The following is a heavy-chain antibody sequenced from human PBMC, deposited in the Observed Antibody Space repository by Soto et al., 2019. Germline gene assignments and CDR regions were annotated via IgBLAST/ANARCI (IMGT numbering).Heavy chain of an antibody. Sequence: QVQLVQSGAEVKKPGSSVKVSCKASGGTFSSYAISWVRQAPGQGLEWMGGIIPIRGTANYAQKFQGRVTSTDDDSTSTAYMELSSLRSEDTAVYYCARSQGSSTSLEIYYYYYYGMDVWGQGTTVTVSS. D-gene: IGHD2-2*01. CDR1: GGTFSSYA. J-gene: IGHJ6*02. CDR2: IIPIRGTA. V-gene: IGHV1-69*01. CDR3: ARSQGSSTSLEIYYYYYYGMDV.